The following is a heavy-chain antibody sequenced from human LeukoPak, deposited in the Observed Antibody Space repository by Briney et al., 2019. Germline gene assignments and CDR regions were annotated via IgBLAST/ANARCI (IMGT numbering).Heavy chain of an antibody. Sequence: PGGSLRLSCAASGFTFSSYGMHWVRQAPGKGLEWVAVISYDGSNKYYADSVKGRFTISRDNSKNTLYLQMNSLRAEDTAVYYCASERGASFDIWGQGTMVTVSS. J-gene: IGHJ3*02. V-gene: IGHV3-30*03. CDR3: ASERGASFDI. D-gene: IGHD1-1*01. CDR1: GFTFSSYG. CDR2: ISYDGSNK.